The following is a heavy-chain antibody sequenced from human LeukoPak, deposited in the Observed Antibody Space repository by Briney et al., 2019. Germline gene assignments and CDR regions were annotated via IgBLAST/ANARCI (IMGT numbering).Heavy chain of an antibody. J-gene: IGHJ4*02. CDR1: GYTFTSYG. D-gene: IGHD3-22*01. CDR2: INPSGGST. V-gene: IGHV1-46*01. CDR3: ARDRGTYYYDSSGYLFDY. Sequence: ASVKVSCKASGYTFTSYGISWVRQAPGQGLEWMGIINPSGGSTSYAQKFQGRVTMTRDTSTSTVYMELSSLRSEDTAVYYCARDRGTYYYDSSGYLFDYWGQGTLVTVSS.